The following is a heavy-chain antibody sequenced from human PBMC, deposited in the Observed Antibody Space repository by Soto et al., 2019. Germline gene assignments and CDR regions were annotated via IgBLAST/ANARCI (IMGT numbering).Heavy chain of an antibody. D-gene: IGHD4-17*01. Sequence: GGSLRLSCAASGFTFSSYSMNWVRQAPGKGLEWVSYISSSSSTIYYADSVKGQFTISRDNAKNSLYLQMNSLRDEDTAVYYCARDRSTVTTREFDYWGQGTLVTVSS. CDR2: ISSSSSTI. V-gene: IGHV3-48*02. CDR1: GFTFSSYS. CDR3: ARDRSTVTTREFDY. J-gene: IGHJ4*02.